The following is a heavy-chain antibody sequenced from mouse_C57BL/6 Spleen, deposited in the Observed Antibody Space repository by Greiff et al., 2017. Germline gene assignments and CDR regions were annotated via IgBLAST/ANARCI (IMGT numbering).Heavy chain of an antibody. Sequence: EVQLVESGGGLVQPGGSLSLSCAASGFTFTDYYMSWVRQPPGKALEWLGFIRNKANGYTTEYSASVKGRFTISRDNSQSILYLQMNALRAEDSATYYCARPLGRGDAMDYWGQGTSVTVSS. CDR2: IRNKANGYTT. V-gene: IGHV7-3*01. D-gene: IGHD3-3*01. CDR3: ARPLGRGDAMDY. CDR1: GFTFTDYY. J-gene: IGHJ4*01.